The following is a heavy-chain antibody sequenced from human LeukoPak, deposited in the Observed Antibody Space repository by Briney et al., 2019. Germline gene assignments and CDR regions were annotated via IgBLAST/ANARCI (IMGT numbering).Heavy chain of an antibody. Sequence: SETLSLTCTVSGGSISSSSYYWGWIRQPPGKGLEWIGSIYYSGSTYYNPSLESRVTISVDTSKNQFSLKLSSVTAADTAVYYCARHRVGYYFDYWGQGTLVTVSS. V-gene: IGHV4-39*01. D-gene: IGHD3-10*01. CDR2: IYYSGST. CDR3: ARHRVGYYFDY. J-gene: IGHJ4*02. CDR1: GGSISSSSYY.